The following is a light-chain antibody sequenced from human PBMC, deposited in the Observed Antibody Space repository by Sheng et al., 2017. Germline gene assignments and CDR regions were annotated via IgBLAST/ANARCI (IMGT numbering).Light chain of an antibody. Sequence: DIQMTQSPSSLSASVGDRVTITCQASQDISYFLNWYQQKPGKAPKLLIYAASSLQSGVPSRFSGSGSGTDFTLTISSLQPEDFATYYCQQSYSTPLTFGGGTKVEIK. CDR2: AAS. CDR3: QQSYSTPLT. J-gene: IGKJ4*01. CDR1: QDISYF. V-gene: IGKV1-39*01.